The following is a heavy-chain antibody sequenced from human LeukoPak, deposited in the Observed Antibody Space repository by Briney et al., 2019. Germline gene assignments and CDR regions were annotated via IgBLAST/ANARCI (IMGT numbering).Heavy chain of an antibody. Sequence: AASVKVSCKASGYTFTGYYMRWVRQAPGQGLEWMGWINPNSGATKYAQKFQGRVTITTDPSISPTYMELSRRRSDDTAVDSCARFMALIWFGESADAFDIWGQGTMVTVSS. CDR1: GYTFTGYY. J-gene: IGHJ3*02. CDR2: INPNSGAT. V-gene: IGHV1-2*02. D-gene: IGHD3-10*01. CDR3: ARFMALIWFGESADAFDI.